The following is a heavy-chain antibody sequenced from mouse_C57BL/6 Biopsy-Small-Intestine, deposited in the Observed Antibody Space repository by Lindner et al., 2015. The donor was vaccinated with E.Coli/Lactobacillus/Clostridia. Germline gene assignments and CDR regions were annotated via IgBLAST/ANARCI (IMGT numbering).Heavy chain of an antibody. V-gene: IGHV1-64*01. CDR1: GYTFTNYY. Sequence: SVKVSCKASGYTFTNYYMHWVRQAPGQGLEWMGIINPSGGSTTYAQKFQGRVTMTRDTSTSTVYMELSSLRSEDTAVYYCAREYTSGYYPRYYFDYWGQGTLVTVSS. D-gene: IGHD2-3*01. J-gene: IGHJ2*01. CDR3: AREYTSGYYPRYYFDY. CDR2: INPSGGST.